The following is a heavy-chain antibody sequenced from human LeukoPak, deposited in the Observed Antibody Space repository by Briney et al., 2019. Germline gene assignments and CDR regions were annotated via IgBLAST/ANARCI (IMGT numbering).Heavy chain of an antibody. Sequence: ASVTVSFKASGYTFTSYGISWVRQAPGQGLEWMGWISAYNGNTNYAQKLQGRVTMTTDTSTSTAYMELRSLRSDDTAVYYCAREKYSSGWYDTFDYWGQGTLVTVSS. CDR1: GYTFTSYG. J-gene: IGHJ4*02. CDR3: AREKYSSGWYDTFDY. CDR2: ISAYNGNT. V-gene: IGHV1-18*01. D-gene: IGHD6-19*01.